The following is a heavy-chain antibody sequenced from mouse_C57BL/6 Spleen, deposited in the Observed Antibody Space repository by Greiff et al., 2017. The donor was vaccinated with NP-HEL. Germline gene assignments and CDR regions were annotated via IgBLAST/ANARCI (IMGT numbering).Heavy chain of an antibody. CDR2: IYPGSGST. V-gene: IGHV1-55*01. CDR3: ARPAHYYGSSHFDY. Sequence: QVQLKQPGAELVKPGASVKMSCKASGYTFTSYWITWVKQRPGQGLEWIGDIYPGSGSTNYNEKFKSKATLTVDTSSSTAYMQLSSLTSEDSAVYYCARPAHYYGSSHFDYWGQGTTLTVSS. CDR1: GYTFTSYW. J-gene: IGHJ2*01. D-gene: IGHD1-1*01.